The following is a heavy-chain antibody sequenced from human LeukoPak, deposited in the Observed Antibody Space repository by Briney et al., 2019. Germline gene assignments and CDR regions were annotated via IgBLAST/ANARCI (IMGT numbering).Heavy chain of an antibody. Sequence: PSETLSLTCTVSGGSISSGGYYWSWLRQHPGKGLEWIGYIYYSGSTYYNPSLKSRVTISVDTSKTQFSLKLSSVTAADTAVYYCARGVGDIVPFDIWGQGTMVTVSS. CDR2: IYYSGST. CDR1: GGSISSGGYY. D-gene: IGHD2-8*01. CDR3: ARGVGDIVPFDI. V-gene: IGHV4-31*03. J-gene: IGHJ3*02.